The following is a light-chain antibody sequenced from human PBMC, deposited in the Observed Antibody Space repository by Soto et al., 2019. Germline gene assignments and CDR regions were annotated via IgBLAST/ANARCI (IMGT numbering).Light chain of an antibody. Sequence: EIVMTQSPATLSVSPGERATLSCGASQSVSSYLAWYQQKPGQAPRLLIYGASNRATGIPDRFSGSGSGTDFTLTISRLEPEDFAVYYCQQYGSSGTFGQGTKVDI. J-gene: IGKJ1*01. CDR1: QSVSSY. V-gene: IGKV3-20*01. CDR2: GAS. CDR3: QQYGSSGT.